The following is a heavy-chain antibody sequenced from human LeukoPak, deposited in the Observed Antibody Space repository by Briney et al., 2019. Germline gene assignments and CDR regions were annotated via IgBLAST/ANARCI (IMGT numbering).Heavy chain of an antibody. CDR1: GFTFSNYW. CDR2: IKSDGSRT. J-gene: IGHJ4*02. Sequence: GGALRHSRVASGFTFSNYWIHWVRPAPGRGLVWVSRIKSDGSRTDYADSVKGRFTISRDNAKNTLYLQMDSLRAEDTAVYYCARELPFDYWGQGTLVTVSS. V-gene: IGHV3-74*01. D-gene: IGHD2-15*01. CDR3: ARELPFDY.